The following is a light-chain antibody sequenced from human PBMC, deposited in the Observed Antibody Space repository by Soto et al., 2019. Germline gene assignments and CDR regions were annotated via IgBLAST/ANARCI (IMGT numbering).Light chain of an antibody. V-gene: IGKV3-20*01. J-gene: IGKJ1*01. CDR2: GAS. CDR1: QSVSSSY. CDR3: QQYDSSPT. Sequence: EIVLTQSPGTLSLSPGERATLSCRASQSVSSSYLAWYQQKPGQAPRLLIYGASSRATGISDRFSGSGSGTDFTLTISRLEPEDFAVYHCQQYDSSPTFGQGTRWIS.